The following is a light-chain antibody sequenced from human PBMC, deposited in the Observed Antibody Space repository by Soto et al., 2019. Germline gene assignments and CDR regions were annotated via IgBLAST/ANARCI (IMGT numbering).Light chain of an antibody. Sequence: DIQMTQSPSSLSASLGDRVTITCRASQSISIFLNWYQQKPGKAPKLLIYAASRLQSGVPSRFSGSGSGTDFTLTISSLQPEDFATYYCQQSHNSPWTFGQGTKVEIK. V-gene: IGKV1-39*01. CDR2: AAS. J-gene: IGKJ1*01. CDR3: QQSHNSPWT. CDR1: QSISIF.